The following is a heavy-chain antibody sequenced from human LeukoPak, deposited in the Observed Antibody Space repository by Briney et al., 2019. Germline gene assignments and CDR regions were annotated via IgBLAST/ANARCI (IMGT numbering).Heavy chain of an antibody. D-gene: IGHD3-22*01. CDR3: ARGGGTYYYDSSGYVDY. CDR1: GYTFTSYG. Sequence: ASVKVSCKASGYTFTSYGISWVRQAPGQGLEWMGIINPSGGSTSYAQKFQGRVTMTRDTSTSTVYMELSSLRSEDTAVYYCARGGGTYYYDSSGYVDYWGQGTLVTVSS. CDR2: INPSGGST. J-gene: IGHJ4*02. V-gene: IGHV1-46*01.